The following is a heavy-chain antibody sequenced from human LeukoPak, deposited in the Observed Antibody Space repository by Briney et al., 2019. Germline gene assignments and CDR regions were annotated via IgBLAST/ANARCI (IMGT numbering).Heavy chain of an antibody. CDR1: GGSISSSSSY. Sequence: KASETLSLTCTVSGGSISSSSSYWGWIRQPPGRGLEWIGSISSSGTTYYNPSLKSRVTISVDTSKNQFSLKLSSVTAADTAVYYCARGPHYYYYYYMDVWGKGTTVTVSS. CDR3: ARGPHYYYYYYMDV. V-gene: IGHV4-39*07. CDR2: ISSSGTT. J-gene: IGHJ6*03.